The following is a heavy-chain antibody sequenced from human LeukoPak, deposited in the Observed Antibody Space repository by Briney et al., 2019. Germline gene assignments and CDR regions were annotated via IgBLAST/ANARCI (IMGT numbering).Heavy chain of an antibody. V-gene: IGHV1-46*04. CDR1: GYTFTSYY. Sequence: ASVKVSCKASGYTFTSYYMHWVRQAPGQGLEWMGIINPSGGSTSYAQKLQGRVTMTEDTSTDTAYMELSSLRSEDTAVYYCATGEMTTITGDLDYWGQGTLVTVSS. J-gene: IGHJ4*02. D-gene: IGHD5-24*01. CDR2: INPSGGST. CDR3: ATGEMTTITGDLDY.